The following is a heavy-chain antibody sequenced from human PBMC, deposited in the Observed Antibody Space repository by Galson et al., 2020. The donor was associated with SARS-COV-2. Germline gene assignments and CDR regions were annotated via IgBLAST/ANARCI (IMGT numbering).Heavy chain of an antibody. CDR1: GYTFIDYY. D-gene: IGHD3-10*01. CDR2: INPDTGAT. CDR3: AKFYGSSGEDRFEV. V-gene: IGHV1-2*02. J-gene: IGHJ3*01. Sequence: ASVKVSCKASGYTFIDYYIYWVRQAPGQGLEWVGWINPDTGATNFAQKLQGRVTMTRDASNSTTYMELSSLTSDDKAVYYGAKFYGSSGEDRFEVWGQGTLVVVSS.